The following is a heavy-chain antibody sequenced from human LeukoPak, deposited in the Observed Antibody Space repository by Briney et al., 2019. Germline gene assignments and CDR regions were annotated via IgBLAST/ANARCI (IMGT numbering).Heavy chain of an antibody. D-gene: IGHD3-16*01. Sequence: SETLSLTCAVYGGSFSGYYWSWIRQPPGKGLEWIGEINHSGSTNYNPSLKSRVTISVDTSKNQFSLKLSSVTAADTAVYYCARGSGYDYASPYYYGMDVWGQGTTVTVSS. CDR1: GGSFSGYY. CDR3: ARGSGYDYASPYYYGMDV. V-gene: IGHV4-34*01. J-gene: IGHJ6*02. CDR2: INHSGST.